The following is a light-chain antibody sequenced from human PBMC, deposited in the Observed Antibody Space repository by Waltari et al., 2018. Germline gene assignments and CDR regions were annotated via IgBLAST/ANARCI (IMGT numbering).Light chain of an antibody. Sequence: IQMTQSPSALSASVGDRVTISCRASQNIYSNLAWYQQKPGKAPKLLIYAASSLQSGIPSRFSGSGSGTDFTLTISSLQPEDSAAYYCEHYYDNPYSFGQGTKVEIK. CDR2: AAS. CDR1: QNIYSN. V-gene: IGKV1-6*01. J-gene: IGKJ2*03. CDR3: EHYYDNPYS.